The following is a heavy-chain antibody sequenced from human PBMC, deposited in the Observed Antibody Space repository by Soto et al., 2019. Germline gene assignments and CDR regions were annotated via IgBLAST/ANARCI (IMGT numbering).Heavy chain of an antibody. D-gene: IGHD3-9*01. J-gene: IGHJ4*02. CDR3: AKDKDKLRYFDW. CDR1: GFTFSSYG. CDR2: ISYDGSNK. V-gene: IGHV3-30*18. Sequence: GSLRLSCAASGFTFSSYGMHWVRQAPGKGLEWVAVISYDGSNKYYADSVKGRFTISRDNSKNTLYLQMNSLRAEDTAVYYCAKDKDKLRYFDWLGQGTLVTVSS.